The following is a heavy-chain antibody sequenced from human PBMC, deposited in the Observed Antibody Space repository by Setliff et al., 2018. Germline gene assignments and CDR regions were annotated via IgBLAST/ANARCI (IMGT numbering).Heavy chain of an antibody. V-gene: IGHV4-34*01. CDR2: INHSGST. J-gene: IGHJ6*03. Sequence: ETLSLTCAVYGGSFGGYYWTWIRQPPGKGLEWIGEINHSGSTNYIPSLKSRVTISVDTSKNQFSLKLTSVTAADTAVYYCARVRDCSGGICHRGFHHYMDVWGKGTTVTVSS. D-gene: IGHD2-15*01. CDR1: GGSFGGYY. CDR3: ARVRDCSGGICHRGFHHYMDV.